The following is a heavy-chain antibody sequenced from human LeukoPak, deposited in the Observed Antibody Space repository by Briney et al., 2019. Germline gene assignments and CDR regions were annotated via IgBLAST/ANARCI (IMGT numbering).Heavy chain of an antibody. CDR3: AKELDSSGYFDY. J-gene: IGHJ4*02. D-gene: IGHD3-22*01. V-gene: IGHV3-23*01. CDR2: ISGSGGST. Sequence: GGSLRLSCAASGFTFSNYDMSWVCQAPGKGLEWVSGISGSGGSTYHADSVKGRFTISRDNSKNTLYLQMNSLRAEDTAVYYCAKELDSSGYFDYWGQGTLVTVSS. CDR1: GFTFSNYD.